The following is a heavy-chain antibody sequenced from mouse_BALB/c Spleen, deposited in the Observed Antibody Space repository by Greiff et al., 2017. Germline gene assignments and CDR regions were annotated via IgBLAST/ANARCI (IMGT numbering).Heavy chain of an antibody. CDR2: IRSKSNNYAT. D-gene: IGHD3-2*01. CDR1: GFTFNTYA. Sequence: DVHLVESGGGLVQPKGSLKLSCAASGFTFNTYAMNWVRQAPGKGLEWVARIRSKSNNYATYYADSVKDRFTISRDDSQSMLYLQMNNLKTEDTAMYYCVRQETARAHYYAMDYWGQGTSVTVSS. J-gene: IGHJ4*01. V-gene: IGHV10-1*02. CDR3: VRQETARAHYYAMDY.